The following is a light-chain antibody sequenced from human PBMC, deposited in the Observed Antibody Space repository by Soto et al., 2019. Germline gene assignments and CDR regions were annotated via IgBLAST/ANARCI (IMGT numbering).Light chain of an antibody. Sequence: DIQLTQSPSSLSASIGERVTITCRAGQTPNTSLNWYQVKPGKVPKLLIYAASALQSGAPSRFAATASGTDFTLTITSLQPEDFGTYYCQQIYTSVHTFGQGTRLEIK. J-gene: IGKJ2*01. CDR2: AAS. CDR1: QTPNTS. V-gene: IGKV1-39*01. CDR3: QQIYTSVHT.